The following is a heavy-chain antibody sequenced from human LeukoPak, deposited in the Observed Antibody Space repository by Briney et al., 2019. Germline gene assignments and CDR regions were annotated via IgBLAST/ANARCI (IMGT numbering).Heavy chain of an antibody. D-gene: IGHD3-22*01. J-gene: IGHJ3*02. V-gene: IGHV3-11*01. CDR2: THSPGNTL. CDR3: ARATYDSSSDDAFDI. CDR1: GFPFRDYF. Sequence: GGSLRLSCAASGFPFRDYFMGWNRQAPGKGLEWLAYTHSPGNTLYYADSVKGRFTISRDNAKKTLYLQVNTLRAEDTAVYYCARATYDSSSDDAFDIWGEGTMVTVSP.